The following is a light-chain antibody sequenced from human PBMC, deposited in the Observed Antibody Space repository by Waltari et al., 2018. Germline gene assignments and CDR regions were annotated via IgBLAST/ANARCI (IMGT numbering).Light chain of an antibody. J-gene: IGLJ1*01. V-gene: IGLV2-14*03. Sequence: QSPLTQTASVSASPGQSLTIPCTGTSSDIGGYVYASWYQQHPGRAPKLIIYEVDKRPSGISSRFSGSKSGNPASLTISGLQPEDEADYYCCSYTNSGTRVFGTGTKVTVL. CDR1: SSDIGGYVY. CDR2: EVD. CDR3: CSYTNSGTRV.